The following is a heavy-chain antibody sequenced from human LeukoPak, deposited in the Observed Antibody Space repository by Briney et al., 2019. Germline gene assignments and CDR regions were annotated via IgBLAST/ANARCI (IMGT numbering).Heavy chain of an antibody. CDR2: IYYSGST. CDR1: GGSISSYY. CDR3: TRGSIAYYYMDV. V-gene: IGHV4-59*01. J-gene: IGHJ6*03. Sequence: SETLSLTCTVSGGSISSYYWSWVRQPPGKGLEWIGNIYYSGSTNYNPSLKSRVTISVDTSKNQFSLKLSSVTAADTAVYYCTRGSIAYYYMDVWGKGTTVTVSS. D-gene: IGHD3-22*01.